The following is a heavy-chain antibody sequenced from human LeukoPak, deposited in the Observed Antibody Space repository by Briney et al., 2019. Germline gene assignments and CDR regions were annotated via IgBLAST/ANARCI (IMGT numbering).Heavy chain of an antibody. J-gene: IGHJ4*02. V-gene: IGHV3-15*01. CDR3: TVGGRDYCTKGICYGY. D-gene: IGHD2-8*01. CDR1: GFTFSNAW. Sequence: PGGSLRLSCAASGFTFSNAWMTWVRQAPGKGLEWVGRIKSITDGGTTDYAAPVKGRFSISRDDSKDTLYLQMNSLKTEDTAVYYCTVGGRDYCTKGICYGYWGQGTLVTVSS. CDR2: IKSITDGGTT.